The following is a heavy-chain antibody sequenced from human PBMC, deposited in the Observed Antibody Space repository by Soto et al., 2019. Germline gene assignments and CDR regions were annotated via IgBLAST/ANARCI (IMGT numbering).Heavy chain of an antibody. CDR3: TRPKNELRFYSYNGIDV. Sequence: PGGSLRLSCAASGFTFSSYAMTWVRPAPGKGLEWVSVIGGRGGSTYYAGSVKGRFTISRDNSKNTLYLQMNSLKTEDTAVYYSTRPKNELRFYSYNGIDVWGQGTTVTVSS. CDR2: IGGRGGST. D-gene: IGHD5-12*01. V-gene: IGHV3-23*01. J-gene: IGHJ6*02. CDR1: GFTFSSYA.